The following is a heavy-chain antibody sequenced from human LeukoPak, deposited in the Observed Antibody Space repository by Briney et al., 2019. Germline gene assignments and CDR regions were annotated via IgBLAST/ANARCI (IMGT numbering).Heavy chain of an antibody. J-gene: IGHJ4*02. CDR3: AKGGEQKTFRCGMDS. Sequence: PGGSLRLSCAASGFTFSDYYMHWVRQAPGKGLEWVALMSNDGGIKYYASSVRGRFTISRDNPENTLYLQMNSLRVDDTAVYYCAKGGEQKTFRCGMDSWGQGTPVTVSS. V-gene: IGHV3-30*18. CDR1: GFTFSDYY. D-gene: IGHD1/OR15-1a*01. CDR2: MSNDGGIK.